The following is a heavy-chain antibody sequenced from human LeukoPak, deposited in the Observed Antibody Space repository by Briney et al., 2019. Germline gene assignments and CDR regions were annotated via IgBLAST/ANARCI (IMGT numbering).Heavy chain of an antibody. CDR2: ISWNSGSI. J-gene: IGHJ4*02. Sequence: GGSLRLSCAASGFTFDDYAMHWVRQAPGKGLEWVSGISWNSGSIGYADSVKGRFTIFRDNAKNSLYLQMNSLRAEDTALYYCAKDSQAGDFDYWGQGTQVTVSS. CDR1: GFTFDDYA. D-gene: IGHD6-13*01. V-gene: IGHV3-9*01. CDR3: AKDSQAGDFDY.